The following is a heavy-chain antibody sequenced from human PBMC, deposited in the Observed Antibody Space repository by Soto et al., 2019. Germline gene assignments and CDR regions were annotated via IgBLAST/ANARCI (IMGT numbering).Heavy chain of an antibody. CDR2: ISGSGGST. CDR1: GFTFSSYA. CDR3: AKGKIRLDAGAFDI. J-gene: IGHJ3*02. Sequence: GESLRLSCAASGFTFSSYAMSWVRQAPGKALEWVSGISGSGGSTYYADSVKGRFTISRDNSKNTLYLQMNSLRAEDTAVYYCAKGKIRLDAGAFDIWGQGTMVTVSS. D-gene: IGHD6-19*01. V-gene: IGHV3-23*01.